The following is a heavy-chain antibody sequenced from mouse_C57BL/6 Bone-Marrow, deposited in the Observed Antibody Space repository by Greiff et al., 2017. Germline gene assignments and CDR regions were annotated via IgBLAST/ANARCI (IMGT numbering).Heavy chain of an antibody. CDR1: GYTFTSYW. CDR2: IHPNSGST. CDR3: ARGEIYDGYYCYAMDY. J-gene: IGHJ4*01. Sequence: QVQLQQPGAELVKPGASVKLSCKASGYTFTSYWMHWVKQRPGQGLEWIGMIHPNSGSTNYNEKFKSKATLTVDKSSSTVYMQLSSLTSEDSAVYYCARGEIYDGYYCYAMDYWGQGTSVTVSS. V-gene: IGHV1-64*01. D-gene: IGHD2-3*01.